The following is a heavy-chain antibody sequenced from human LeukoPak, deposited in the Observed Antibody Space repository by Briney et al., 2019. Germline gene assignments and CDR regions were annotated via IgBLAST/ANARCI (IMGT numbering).Heavy chain of an antibody. J-gene: IGHJ4*02. CDR3: AKWGCSGGSCYPFDY. V-gene: IGHV3-23*01. Sequence: TGGSLRLSCAASGFTFSSYAMHWVRQAPGKGLEWVSAISGSGGRTYDADSVKGRFTISRDNSKNTLYLQMNSLRAEDTAVYYCAKWGCSGGSCYPFDYWGQGTLVTVSS. D-gene: IGHD2-15*01. CDR1: GFTFSSYA. CDR2: ISGSGGRT.